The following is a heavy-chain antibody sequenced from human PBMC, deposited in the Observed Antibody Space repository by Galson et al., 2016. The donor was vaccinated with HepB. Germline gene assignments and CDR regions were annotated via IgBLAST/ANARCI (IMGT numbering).Heavy chain of an antibody. CDR1: GCTFSSSG. J-gene: IGHJ4*02. Sequence: SVKVSCKASGCTFSSSGITWVRQAPGQGLEWMGWISVYNGNTNYAQNLQGRVTMTTDTSTSTAYLELRSLRSDDTAVYFCARSDYYGSSGYYVDWGQGTLVTVSS. CDR2: ISVYNGNT. V-gene: IGHV1-18*04. D-gene: IGHD3-22*01. CDR3: ARSDYYGSSGYYVD.